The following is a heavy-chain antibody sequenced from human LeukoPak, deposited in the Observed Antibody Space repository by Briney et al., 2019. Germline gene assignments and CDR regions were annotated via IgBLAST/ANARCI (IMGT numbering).Heavy chain of an antibody. J-gene: IGHJ4*02. CDR1: GGSISSSSYY. V-gene: IGHV4-39*01. D-gene: IGHD3-3*01. CDR2: IYYSGNT. CDR3: ARQERITLFGVAIDPFDY. Sequence: SETLSLTCTVSGGSISSSSYYWGWLRQPPGKGLEWIVSIYYSGNTYYNPSLKSRVTISVDTSKNQFSLKLSSVTAADTAIYYCARQERITLFGVAIDPFDYWGQGTLVTVSS.